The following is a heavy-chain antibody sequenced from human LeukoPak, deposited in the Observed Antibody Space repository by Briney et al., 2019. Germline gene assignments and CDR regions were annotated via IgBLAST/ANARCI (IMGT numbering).Heavy chain of an antibody. CDR1: GFTFTTYW. J-gene: IGHJ4*02. CDR2: ISTDGSDK. D-gene: IGHD3-16*01. Sequence: GGSLRLSCAASGFTFTTYWIHWVRQAPGKGLVWVSVISTDGSDKRYTDSVKGRFTMSRDNAKNTVYLQMNSLRVEDTAVYYCATLSQTLPLDYWGQGVQVTVPS. CDR3: ATLSQTLPLDY. V-gene: IGHV3-74*01.